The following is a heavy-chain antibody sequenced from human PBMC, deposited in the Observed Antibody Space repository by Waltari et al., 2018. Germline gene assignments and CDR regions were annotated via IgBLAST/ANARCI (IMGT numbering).Heavy chain of an antibody. Sequence: QVQLQESGPGLVKPSETLSLTCTVSGYSISSGYYWGWIRQPPGKGLEWIGSIYHSGSTYYTPSLKSRVTISVDTSKNQFSLKLSSVTAADTAVYYCARYAGSHDYWGQGTLVTVSS. CDR3: ARYAGSHDY. CDR1: GYSISSGYY. J-gene: IGHJ4*02. V-gene: IGHV4-38-2*02. D-gene: IGHD3-10*01. CDR2: IYHSGST.